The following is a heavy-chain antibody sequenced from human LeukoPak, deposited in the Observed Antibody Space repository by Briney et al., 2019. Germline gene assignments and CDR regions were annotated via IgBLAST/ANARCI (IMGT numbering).Heavy chain of an antibody. CDR3: AKGTGVIRLSSYSFDY. J-gene: IGHJ4*02. V-gene: IGHV3-23*01. Sequence: GGSLRLSCAASGCTFSSYAMSWVRQAPGKGREWVGAISGSGGSTYYADSVSGRLAISRDNSKNTLSLQMNSLRAEDTAVYYCAKGTGVIRLSSYSFDYWGQGTLVTVSS. D-gene: IGHD3-10*01. CDR2: ISGSGGST. CDR1: GCTFSSYA.